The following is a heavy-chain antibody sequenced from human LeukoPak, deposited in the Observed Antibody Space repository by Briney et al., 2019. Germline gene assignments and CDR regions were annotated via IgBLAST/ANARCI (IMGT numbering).Heavy chain of an antibody. J-gene: IGHJ6*03. CDR1: GGSISSYY. Sequence: SETLSLTCTVSGGSISSYYWSWIRQPPGKGLEWIGSIYHSGSTYYNPSLKSRVTISVDTSKNHFSLKLSSATAADTAVYYCAGLYCGGDCYSGSRYYYMDVWGKGTTVTISS. CDR2: IYHSGST. CDR3: AGLYCGGDCYSGSRYYYMDV. D-gene: IGHD2-21*02. V-gene: IGHV4-39*02.